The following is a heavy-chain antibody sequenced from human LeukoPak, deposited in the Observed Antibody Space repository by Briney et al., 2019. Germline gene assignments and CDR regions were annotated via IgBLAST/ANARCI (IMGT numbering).Heavy chain of an antibody. CDR2: INTAADT. CDR3: VRAPPGTGWLIDH. D-gene: IGHD6-19*01. J-gene: IGHJ4*02. V-gene: IGHV3-13*04. CDR1: GFAFSNYD. Sequence: GGSLRLSCAASGFAFSNYDMLWVRQATGKGLEWVSAINTAADTYYPDSVKGRFTISRENAKSSLYLQLNSLRVGDTAVYYCVRAPPGTGWLIDHWGQGTLVAVSS.